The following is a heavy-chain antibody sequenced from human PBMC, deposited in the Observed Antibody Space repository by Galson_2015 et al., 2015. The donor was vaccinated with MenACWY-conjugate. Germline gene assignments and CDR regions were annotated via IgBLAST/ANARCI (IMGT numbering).Heavy chain of an antibody. CDR3: ARDGSTGSTGWCEP. V-gene: IGHV3-21*01. CDR1: GFTFSSYS. CDR2: ISSSSSYI. Sequence: SLRLSCAASGFTFSSYSMNWVRQAPGKGLEWVSSISSSSSYIYYADSVKGRFTLSRDHAKNSLSLPLNSLRAEDPAVYYCARDGSTGSTGWCEPWGQGTRVTVAA. D-gene: IGHD3-10*01. J-gene: IGHJ5*02.